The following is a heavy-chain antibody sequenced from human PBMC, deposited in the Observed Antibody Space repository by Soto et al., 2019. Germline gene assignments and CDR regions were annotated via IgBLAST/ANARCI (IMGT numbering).Heavy chain of an antibody. CDR1: GCSISSGDYS. CDR3: ARGNIYGDYYYYYAMDV. Sequence: SESLSLTCVVSGCSISSGDYSWIWIRQPPGKGLEWIGYIYHSGRTYYNPSLKSRVTISVDRSKNQFSLKLSSVTAADTALYYCARGNIYGDYYYYYAMDVWGQGTTVTVSS. V-gene: IGHV4-30-2*01. D-gene: IGHD4-17*01. CDR2: IYHSGRT. J-gene: IGHJ6*02.